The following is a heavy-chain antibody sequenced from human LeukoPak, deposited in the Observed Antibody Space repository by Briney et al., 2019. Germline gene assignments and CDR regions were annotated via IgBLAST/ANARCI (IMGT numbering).Heavy chain of an antibody. J-gene: IGHJ5*02. CDR2: IYYSGST. D-gene: IGHD6-25*01. CDR3: ARCGSVKLWFDP. Sequence: SDTLSLPCSVCGDPISSSSYHWGWVRQTPGKGVGWIESIYYSGSTYYNPSLMSRVTISVDTSKNQFSLKLSSVTAADTAVYYCARCGSVKLWFDPWGQGTLVTVSS. V-gene: IGHV4-39*01. CDR1: GDPISSSSYH.